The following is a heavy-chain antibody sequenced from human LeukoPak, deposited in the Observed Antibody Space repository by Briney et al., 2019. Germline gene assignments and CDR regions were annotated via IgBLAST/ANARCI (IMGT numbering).Heavy chain of an antibody. V-gene: IGHV3-11*01. CDR1: GFNFGDYY. CDR2: ISTGGGTI. CDR3: ARAGKRYSYAFGAFDI. D-gene: IGHD5-18*01. J-gene: IGHJ3*02. Sequence: GGSLRLSCAASGFNFGDYYMSWIRQAPGKGLEWVSYISTGGGTIKYADSVKGRSTISRDNSNNYLYLQMDSLRGEDTAVYFCARAGKRYSYAFGAFDIWGQGTMVTVSS.